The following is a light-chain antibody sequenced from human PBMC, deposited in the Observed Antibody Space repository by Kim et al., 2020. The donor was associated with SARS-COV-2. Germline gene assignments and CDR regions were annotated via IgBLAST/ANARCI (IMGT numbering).Light chain of an antibody. Sequence: EIVLTQSPGTLSLSPGVRATLSCRASQSVSSSYLAWYQQKPGQAPRLLIYGASSRATGIPDRFSGSGSGTDFTLTISRLEPEDFAVYYCQQYGSSQWTFGQGTKVEI. V-gene: IGKV3-20*01. CDR2: GAS. CDR3: QQYGSSQWT. J-gene: IGKJ1*01. CDR1: QSVSSSY.